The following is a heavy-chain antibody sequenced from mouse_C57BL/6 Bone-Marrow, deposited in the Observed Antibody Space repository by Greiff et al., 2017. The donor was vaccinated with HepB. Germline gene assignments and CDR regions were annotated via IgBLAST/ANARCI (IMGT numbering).Heavy chain of an antibody. D-gene: IGHD2-2*01. J-gene: IGHJ2*01. CDR1: GFTFTDYY. V-gene: IGHV7-3*01. CDR3: ARYISMVTYYFDY. CDR2: IRNKANGYTT. Sequence: EVQLVESGGGLVQPGGSLSLSCAASGFTFTDYYMSWVRQPPGKALEWLGFIRNKANGYTTEYSASVKGRFTISRDNSQSILYLQMNALRAEDSATYYCARYISMVTYYFDYWGQGTTLTVSS.